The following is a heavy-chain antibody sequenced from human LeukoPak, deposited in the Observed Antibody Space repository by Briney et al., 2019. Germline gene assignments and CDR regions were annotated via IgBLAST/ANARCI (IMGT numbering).Heavy chain of an antibody. Sequence: PGGSLRLSCAASGFTFSSYWMGWVRQAPGKGLEWVANIKQDGSEKYYVDSVKGRFTISRDNAKNSLYLQVNSLRAEDTAVYYCARVLGRKYDIVLMVYADYYYYGMDVWGQGTTVTVSS. CDR1: GFTFSSYW. CDR3: ARVLGRKYDIVLMVYADYYYYGMDV. D-gene: IGHD2-8*01. J-gene: IGHJ6*02. CDR2: IKQDGSEK. V-gene: IGHV3-7*03.